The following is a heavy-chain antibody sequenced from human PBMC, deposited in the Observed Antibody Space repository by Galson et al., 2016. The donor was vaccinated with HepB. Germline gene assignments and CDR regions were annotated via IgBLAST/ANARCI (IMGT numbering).Heavy chain of an antibody. CDR3: ARQEDTMVGGLIFRWLDP. CDR1: GDSISHSNYY. D-gene: IGHD3-10*01. Sequence: SETLSLTCAVSGDSISHSNYYWGWIRQPPGKGLEWIGSIFYSKTAYYNPSLESRATISVDTSKNQFSLNLTSVTAADTAVYYCARQEDTMVGGLIFRWLDPWGQGTLAAVSS. V-gene: IGHV4-39*01. CDR2: IFYSKTA. J-gene: IGHJ5*02.